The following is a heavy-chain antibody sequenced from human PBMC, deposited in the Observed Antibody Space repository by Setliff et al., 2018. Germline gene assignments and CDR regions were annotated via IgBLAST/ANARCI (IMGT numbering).Heavy chain of an antibody. CDR3: ARVQIPYDSSGYYCDY. V-gene: IGHV4-39*07. CDR2: IYDSGSS. D-gene: IGHD3-22*01. Sequence: SETLCLTCTVSGGSVSNSGFFWGWLRQAPGKGLEWIGNIYDSGSSNYNASLKSRLIITRDTSKNQISLKLTSVTAADTAVYYCARVQIPYDSSGYYCDYWGQGTLVTVSS. CDR1: GGSVSNSGFF. J-gene: IGHJ4*02.